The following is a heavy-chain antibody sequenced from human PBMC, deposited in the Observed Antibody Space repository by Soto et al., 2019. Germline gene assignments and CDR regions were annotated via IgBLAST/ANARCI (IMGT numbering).Heavy chain of an antibody. CDR3: ATGGWGSSWYEGGSRIHY. V-gene: IGHV3-13*01. D-gene: IGHD6-13*01. CDR2: IGPAGDT. J-gene: IGHJ4*02. Sequence: VQLVESGGGLVQPGGSLRLSCAASGFTFSSYDMHWVRQPPGKGLEWVSAIGPAGDTYYPGSVQGRFTLSRDNAKNSLYLQVNTLRAEDTAIYYCATGGWGSSWYEGGSRIHYWGQGTLVTVSS. CDR1: GFTFSSYD.